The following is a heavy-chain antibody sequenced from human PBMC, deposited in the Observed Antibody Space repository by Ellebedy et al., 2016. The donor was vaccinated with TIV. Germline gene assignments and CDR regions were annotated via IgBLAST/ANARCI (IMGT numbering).Heavy chain of an antibody. Sequence: PGGSLRLSCAASGFTFSSYEMNWVRQAPGKGLEWVSYISSSGSTIYYADAVKGRFTISRDNAKNSLYLQMNSLRAEDTAVYYCARATKRGIAYGMDVWGQGTTVTVSS. D-gene: IGHD6-13*01. CDR3: ARATKRGIAYGMDV. CDR2: ISSSGSTI. J-gene: IGHJ6*02. V-gene: IGHV3-48*03. CDR1: GFTFSSYE.